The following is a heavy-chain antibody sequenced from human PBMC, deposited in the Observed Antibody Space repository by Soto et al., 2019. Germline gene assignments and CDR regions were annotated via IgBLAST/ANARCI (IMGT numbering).Heavy chain of an antibody. CDR2: INHSGST. J-gene: IGHJ5*02. Sequence: SETLSLTCAVYGGSFSGYYWSWIRQPPGKGLEWIGEINHSGSTNYNPSLKSRVTISVDTSKNQFSLKLSSVTAADTAVYYCARGPGDYDFWSGYTENWFDPWGQGTLVTVSS. D-gene: IGHD3-3*01. V-gene: IGHV4-34*01. CDR1: GGSFSGYY. CDR3: ARGPGDYDFWSGYTENWFDP.